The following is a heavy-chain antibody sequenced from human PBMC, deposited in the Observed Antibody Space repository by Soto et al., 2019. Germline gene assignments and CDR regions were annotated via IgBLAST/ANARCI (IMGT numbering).Heavy chain of an antibody. Sequence: PSETLSLTCTVSGGSISSGGYYWSWIRQHPGKGLEWIGYIYYSGSTYYNPSLKSRVTISVDTSKNQFSLKLSSVTAADTAVYYCARAKGVVVPEDFDYWGQGTLVTVSS. CDR1: GGSISSGGYY. CDR3: ARAKGVVVPEDFDY. D-gene: IGHD2-2*01. J-gene: IGHJ4*02. CDR2: IYYSGST. V-gene: IGHV4-31*03.